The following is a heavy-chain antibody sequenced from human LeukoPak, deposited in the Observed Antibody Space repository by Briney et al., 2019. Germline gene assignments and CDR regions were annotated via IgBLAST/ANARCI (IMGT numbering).Heavy chain of an antibody. CDR2: IYSGGST. D-gene: IGHD3-10*01. J-gene: IGHJ4*02. CDR1: GFSLSTYS. V-gene: IGHV3-53*01. CDR3: AREKIMVRGVYDY. Sequence: PGGSLRLSCAASGFSLSTYSMNWVRQAPGKGLEWVSVIYSGGSTSYVDSVKGRFTISRDNSKNTLYLQMNSLRAEDTAVYYCAREKIMVRGVYDYWGQGTLVTVSS.